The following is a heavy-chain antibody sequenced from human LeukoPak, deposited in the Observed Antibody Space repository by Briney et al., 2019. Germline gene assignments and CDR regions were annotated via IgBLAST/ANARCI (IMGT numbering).Heavy chain of an antibody. CDR3: ARPPRGSSWYLFGYFQH. V-gene: IGHV1-46*01. CDR2: INPSGGST. CDR1: RNTSTSYY. J-gene: IGHJ1*01. D-gene: IGHD6-13*01. Sequence: ASVKVSCKASRNTSTSYYIHWVRQAPGQGLEWMGIINPSGGSTSYALKFQGRVTITRNTSISTAYMELSSLRSEDTAVYYCARPPRGSSWYLFGYFQHWGQGTLVTVSS.